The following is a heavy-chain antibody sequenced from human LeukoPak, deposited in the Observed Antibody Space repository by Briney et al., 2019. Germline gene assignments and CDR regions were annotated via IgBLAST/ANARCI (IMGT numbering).Heavy chain of an antibody. D-gene: IGHD6-19*01. CDR3: AKDTEQWLVLNDAFDI. CDR1: GFTFSSYA. J-gene: IGHJ3*02. V-gene: IGHV3-23*01. Sequence: PGGSLRLSCAASGFTFSSYAMSWVRQAPGKGLEWVSAISGSGGSTYYADSVKGRFTISRDNSKNTLYLQMNSLRAEDTAVYYCAKDTEQWLVLNDAFDIWGQGTMVTVSS. CDR2: ISGSGGST.